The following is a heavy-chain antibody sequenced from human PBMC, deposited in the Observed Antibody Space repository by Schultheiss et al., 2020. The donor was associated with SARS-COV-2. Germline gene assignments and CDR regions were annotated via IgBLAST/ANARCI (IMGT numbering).Heavy chain of an antibody. D-gene: IGHD3-10*01. V-gene: IGHV1-18*04. Sequence: ASVKVSCKASGYTFTGYYMHWVRQAPGQGLEWMGWISAYNGNTNYAQKLQGRVTMTTDTSTSTAYMELRSLRSDDTAVYYCAKAGVSRALDYWGQGTLVTVSS. CDR2: ISAYNGNT. CDR1: GYTFTGYY. J-gene: IGHJ4*02. CDR3: AKAGVSRALDY.